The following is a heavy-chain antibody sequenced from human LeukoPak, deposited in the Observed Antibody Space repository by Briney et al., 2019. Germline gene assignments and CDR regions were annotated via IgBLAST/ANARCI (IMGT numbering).Heavy chain of an antibody. Sequence: SETLSLTCAVYGGFFSGYYWSWIRQPPGKGLEWTGNIHYSGSTNYNPSLESRVTISADMSKNQFSLKLSSVTAADTAVYYCAREDTTGLTDFWGQGTLVTVSS. CDR2: IHYSGST. D-gene: IGHD1-1*01. CDR3: AREDTTGLTDF. V-gene: IGHV4-59*01. CDR1: GGFFSGYY. J-gene: IGHJ4*02.